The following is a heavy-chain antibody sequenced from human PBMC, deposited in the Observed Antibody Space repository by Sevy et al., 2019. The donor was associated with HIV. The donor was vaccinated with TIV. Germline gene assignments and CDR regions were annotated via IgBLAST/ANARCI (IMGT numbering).Heavy chain of an antibody. J-gene: IGHJ4*02. V-gene: IGHV3-23*01. CDR3: AKEWTQLSDWYGELDY. CDR1: GFTFSNYA. CDR2: IRISGGNT. D-gene: IGHD6-19*01. Sequence: GGSLRLSCAASGFTFSNYAMSWVRQAPGKGLEGVSRIRISGGNTYYADSVKGRFTISRDNSKNTLYLQMNSLRAEDTAVYYCAKEWTQLSDWYGELDYWGQGSLVTVSS.